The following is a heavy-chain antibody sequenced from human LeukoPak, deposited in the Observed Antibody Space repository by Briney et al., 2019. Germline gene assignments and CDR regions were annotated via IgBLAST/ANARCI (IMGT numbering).Heavy chain of an antibody. V-gene: IGHV1-69-2*01. CDR3: APDLSFRVVVVGGRTPY. CDR1: GYTFIDYY. CDR2: VDPEDGET. J-gene: IGHJ4*02. D-gene: IGHD2-15*01. Sequence: ASVKISCKASGYTFIDYYIHWVQQAPGKGLEWMGRVDPEDGETIYAEKFQGRVTITADTSTDTAYVELSSLRSEDTAVYYCAPDLSFRVVVVGGRTPYWGQGTLVTVSS.